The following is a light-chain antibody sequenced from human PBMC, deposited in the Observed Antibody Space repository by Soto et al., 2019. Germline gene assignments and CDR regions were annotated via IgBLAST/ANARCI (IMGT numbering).Light chain of an antibody. Sequence: DIRMTQSPSAMSASVGDRVTITCRASQGISNYLVWFQQKPGKVPKRLIYVASSLQSGVPSRFSGSGSGTEFTLTISSLQPEDFATYFCLQHNSYPWTFGQGTKVESK. J-gene: IGKJ1*01. CDR2: VAS. CDR3: LQHNSYPWT. V-gene: IGKV1-17*03. CDR1: QGISNY.